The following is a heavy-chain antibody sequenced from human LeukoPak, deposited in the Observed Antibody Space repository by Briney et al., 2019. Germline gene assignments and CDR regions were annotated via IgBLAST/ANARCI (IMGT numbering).Heavy chain of an antibody. CDR1: GCTFTSYD. CDR3: ARDLWFGELTNFDY. J-gene: IGHJ4*02. Sequence: ASVKVSCKASGCTFTSYDINWVRQATGQGLEWMGWMNPNSGNTGYAQKFQGRVTMTRNTSISTAYMELSSLRSEDTAVYYCARDLWFGELTNFDYWGQGTLVTVSS. D-gene: IGHD3-10*01. V-gene: IGHV1-8*01. CDR2: MNPNSGNT.